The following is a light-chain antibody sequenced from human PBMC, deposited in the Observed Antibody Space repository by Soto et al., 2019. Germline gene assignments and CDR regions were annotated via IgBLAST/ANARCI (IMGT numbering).Light chain of an antibody. CDR1: QDINNY. J-gene: IGKJ5*01. V-gene: IGKV1-33*01. CDR2: DVS. Sequence: DVRMTQSPSSLSASVGDRVTITCQASQDINNYLNWYQQKPGRAPKLLIYDVSHLETGVPSRFSGRGSGTDFTFTITSLQPEDIATYFCQQYDDLVTFGQGTRLEIK. CDR3: QQYDDLVT.